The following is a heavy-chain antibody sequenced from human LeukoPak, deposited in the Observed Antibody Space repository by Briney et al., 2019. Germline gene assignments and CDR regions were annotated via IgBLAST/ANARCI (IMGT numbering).Heavy chain of an antibody. CDR3: TSVRSGNDFDY. CDR1: GFTFGDHA. V-gene: IGHV3-49*04. CDR2: IRSKGYGGTT. Sequence: GGSLRLSCSASGFTFGDHAMSWVRQAPGKGLEWVGFIRSKGYGGTTEYAASVEGRFSLSRDDSKSFVYLQMSSLKTEDTAVYYCTSVRSGNDFDYWGQGTVVRLL. J-gene: IGHJ4*02. D-gene: IGHD3-10*01.